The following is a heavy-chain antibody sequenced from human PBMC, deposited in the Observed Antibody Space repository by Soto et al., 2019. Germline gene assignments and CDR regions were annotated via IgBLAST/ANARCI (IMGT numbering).Heavy chain of an antibody. CDR2: IYTSGST. J-gene: IGHJ5*02. Sequence: SATLSLTCTVSGGSISSYYWSWIRQPAGTGLEWIGRIYTSGSTNYNPSLKSRVTMSVDTSKNQFSLKLSSVTAADTAVYYCARGSMYSSSWYPRSRPFDPWGQGTLVTVSS. V-gene: IGHV4-4*07. D-gene: IGHD6-13*01. CDR3: ARGSMYSSSWYPRSRPFDP. CDR1: GGSISSYY.